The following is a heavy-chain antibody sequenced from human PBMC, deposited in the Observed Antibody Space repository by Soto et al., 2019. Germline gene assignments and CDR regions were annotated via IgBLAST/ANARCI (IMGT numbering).Heavy chain of an antibody. V-gene: IGHV1-18*01. CDR3: ARKAAAAGTVWFDP. D-gene: IGHD6-13*01. CDR2: ISAYNGNT. J-gene: IGHJ5*02. Sequence: GASVKVSCKASGYTFTSYGISWVRQAPGQGLEWMGWISAYNGNTNYAQKLQGRVTMTTDTSTSTAYMELRSLRSDDTAVYYCARKAAAAGTVWFDPWGQGTLVTSPQ. CDR1: GYTFTSYG.